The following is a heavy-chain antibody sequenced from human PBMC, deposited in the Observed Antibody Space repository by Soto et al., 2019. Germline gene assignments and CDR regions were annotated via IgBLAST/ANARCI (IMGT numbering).Heavy chain of an antibody. CDR3: ARDIYSGYSRGWYPSDAFDI. V-gene: IGHV4-39*07. J-gene: IGHJ3*02. D-gene: IGHD6-19*01. CDR2: IYYSGST. Sequence: SETLSLPCTASGGSISSSSYYWGWIRQPPGKGLEWIGRIYYSGSTYYNPSLKSRVTISVATSKNQFSRKLSSVTAADTAVYYCARDIYSGYSRGWYPSDAFDIWGQGTMVTVSS. CDR1: GGSISSSSYY.